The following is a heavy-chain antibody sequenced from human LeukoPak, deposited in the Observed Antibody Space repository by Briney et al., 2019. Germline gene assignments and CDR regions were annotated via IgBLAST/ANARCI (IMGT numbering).Heavy chain of an antibody. D-gene: IGHD3-3*01. V-gene: IGHV1-8*01. J-gene: IGHJ3*02. CDR3: ARAVITIFGVATHAFDI. CDR2: MNPNSGNT. Sequence: ASVKVSCKTSGYTFTSYDINWVRQATGQGLEWMGWMNPNSGNTGYAQKFQGRVTMTRNTSISTAYMELSSLRSEDTAVYYCARAVITIFGVATHAFDIWGQGTMVTVSS. CDR1: GYTFTSYD.